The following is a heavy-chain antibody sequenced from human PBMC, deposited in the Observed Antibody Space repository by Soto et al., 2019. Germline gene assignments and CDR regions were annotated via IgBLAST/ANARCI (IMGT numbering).Heavy chain of an antibody. CDR3: ARVNWITADYYYGMAV. D-gene: IGHD1-1*01. CDR2: IYYSGST. Sequence: QVQLQESGPGLVKPSQTLSLTCTVSGGSISSGDYYWSWIRQPPGKGLEWIGYIYYSGSTYYNPFLKSRVTISVDTYKNQFYLKLSSVTSADTAVYYCARVNWITADYYYGMAVWGQGTTVTVSS. V-gene: IGHV4-30-4*01. J-gene: IGHJ6*02. CDR1: GGSISSGDYY.